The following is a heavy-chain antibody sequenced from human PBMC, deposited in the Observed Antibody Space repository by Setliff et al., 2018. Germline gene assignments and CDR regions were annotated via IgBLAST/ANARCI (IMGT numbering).Heavy chain of an antibody. V-gene: IGHV1-46*01. CDR3: ARESTAKNFWGEYSDY. D-gene: IGHD3-3*01. CDR2: INPSDGST. Sequence: AASVKVSCKASGYTFTTYYMHWVRQAPGQGLEWMGVINPSDGSTTYAQKFQGRVKMTRDTSTNTVYMQLSSLRSEDTAVYYCARESTAKNFWGEYSDYWGQGTLVTVS. J-gene: IGHJ4*02. CDR1: GYTFTTYY.